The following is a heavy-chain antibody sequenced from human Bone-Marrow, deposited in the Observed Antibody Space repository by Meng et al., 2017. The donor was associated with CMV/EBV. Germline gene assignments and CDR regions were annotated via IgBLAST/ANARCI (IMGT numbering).Heavy chain of an antibody. Sequence: SETLSLTCSVSGGSISRSTYYWGWIRQPPGKGLEWIGSIFYRGSTYYNPSLESRVTISVDTSKNQFSLKLSSVTAADTAVYYCARTLGYCSSTSCYLPAYFDYWGQGTLVTVSS. CDR1: GGSISRSTYY. CDR2: IFYRGST. J-gene: IGHJ4*02. CDR3: ARTLGYCSSTSCYLPAYFDY. D-gene: IGHD2-2*01. V-gene: IGHV4-39*07.